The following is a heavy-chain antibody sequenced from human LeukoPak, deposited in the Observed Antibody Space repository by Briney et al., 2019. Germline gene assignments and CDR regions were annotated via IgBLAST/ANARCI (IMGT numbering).Heavy chain of an antibody. CDR3: ARGLIRVAYYDFWSGYYRGGSWFDP. Sequence: SETLSLTCAVYGGSFSGYYWSWIRQPPGKGLEWIGEINHSVSTNYNPSLKSRVTISVDTSKNQFSLKLSSVTAADTAVYYCARGLIRVAYYDFWSGYYRGGSWFDPWGQGTLVTVSS. V-gene: IGHV4-34*01. J-gene: IGHJ5*02. CDR2: INHSVST. CDR1: GGSFSGYY. D-gene: IGHD3-3*01.